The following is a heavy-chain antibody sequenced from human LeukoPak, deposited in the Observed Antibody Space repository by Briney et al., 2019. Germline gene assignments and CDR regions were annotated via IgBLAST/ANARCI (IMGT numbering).Heavy chain of an antibody. D-gene: IGHD3-16*02. CDR2: IRYDGSNK. CDR1: GFTFSSYG. Sequence: GGSLRLSCAASGFTFSSYGMHWVRQAPGKGLEWVAFIRYDGSNKYYADSVKGRFTISRDNSKNTLYLQMNSLRAEDTAVYYCAKDYHYVWGSYRPYYYYGMDVWGQGTTVTVSS. CDR3: AKDYHYVWGSYRPYYYYGMDV. V-gene: IGHV3-30*02. J-gene: IGHJ6*02.